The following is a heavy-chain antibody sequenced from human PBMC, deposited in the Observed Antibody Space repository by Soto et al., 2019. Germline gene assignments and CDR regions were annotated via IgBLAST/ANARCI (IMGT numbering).Heavy chain of an antibody. CDR3: ARRDFYRGFAFDA. CDR1: GYVFSNYA. J-gene: IGHJ3*01. Sequence: EVQLLESGGDLGQPGGSLRLSCVASGYVFSNYAMAWVRQVPGKGLQWVSRIDGSGAAHYGDSVKGRFTMSRDNSKNTLFLQVGRLRVEDTAGYFWARRDFYRGFAFDALGQGTMVAGSS. D-gene: IGHD3-10*01. V-gene: IGHV3-23*01. CDR2: IDGSGAA.